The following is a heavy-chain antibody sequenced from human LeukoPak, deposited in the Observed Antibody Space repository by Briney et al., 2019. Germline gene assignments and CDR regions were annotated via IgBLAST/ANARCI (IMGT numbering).Heavy chain of an antibody. CDR2: IYSGGST. CDR3: ARDQDYFDY. V-gene: IGHV3-53*01. J-gene: IGHJ4*02. Sequence: PGGSLSLSCAASGFPFSSNYMSWAGQAPGKGLEGVSVIYSGGSTYYADSVKGRFTISRDNSKNTLYIQMDSLRAEDTDVYYCARDQDYFDYWGEGTLVTVSS. CDR1: GFPFSSNY.